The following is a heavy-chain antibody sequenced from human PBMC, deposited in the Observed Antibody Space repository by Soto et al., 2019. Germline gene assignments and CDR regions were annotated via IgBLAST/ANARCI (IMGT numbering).Heavy chain of an antibody. CDR1: GDSISSHY. J-gene: IGHJ6*02. CDR2: IYHSGGT. D-gene: IGHD5-18*01. V-gene: IGHV4-59*11. CDR3: ARGDTAMYYGMDV. Sequence: PSETLSLSCTVSGDSISSHYWSWIRQPPGKGLEWIGHIYHSGGTRYNPSLRSRVTISVDTSKNQFSLKLSSVTAADTAVYYCARGDTAMYYGMDVWGQGTTVTVSS.